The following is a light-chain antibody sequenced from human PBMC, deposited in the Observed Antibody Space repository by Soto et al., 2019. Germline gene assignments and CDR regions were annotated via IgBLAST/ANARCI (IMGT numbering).Light chain of an antibody. J-gene: IGKJ1*01. CDR2: DAS. V-gene: IGKV1-5*01. CDR1: QNSRDW. CDR3: QSDENYRWT. Sequence: DIEMTQSPSSLSASVRDKVTITCRASQNSRDWVAWYQQKPGQAPKLLIYDASKLFPGVSSRFIRSGSGIDFTLAIRGLQPDGYATYFCQSDENYRWTFERGTKVDIK.